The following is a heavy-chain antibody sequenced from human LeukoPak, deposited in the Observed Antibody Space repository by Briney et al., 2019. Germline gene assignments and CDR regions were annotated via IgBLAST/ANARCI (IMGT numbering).Heavy chain of an antibody. CDR2: IYTSGTT. CDR1: GGTINGYY. CDR3: ARGRNSGGDCYYFAY. V-gene: IGHV4-4*07. Sequence: SETLSLTCTVAGGTINGYYWSWIRQPAGKGLEWIGRIYTSGTTNYNPSLKSRVTMSVDTSKNQFSLKLSSVTAADTAVYYCARGRNSGGDCYYFAYWGQGTLVTVSS. J-gene: IGHJ4*02. D-gene: IGHD2-21*02.